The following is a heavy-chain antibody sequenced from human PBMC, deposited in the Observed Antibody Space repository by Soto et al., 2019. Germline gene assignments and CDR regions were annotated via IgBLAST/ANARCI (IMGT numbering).Heavy chain of an antibody. D-gene: IGHD2-2*01. CDR1: GFTFSSYS. J-gene: IGHJ6*03. CDR3: ARDYIVVVPAATAQEDYYYYYYMDV. V-gene: IGHV3-48*01. CDR2: ISSSSSTI. Sequence: GGSLRLSCAASGFTFSSYSMNWVRQAPGKGLEWVSYISSSSSTIYYADSVKGRFTISRDNAKNSLYLQMNSLRAEDTAVYYCARDYIVVVPAATAQEDYYYYYYMDVWGKGTTVTVSS.